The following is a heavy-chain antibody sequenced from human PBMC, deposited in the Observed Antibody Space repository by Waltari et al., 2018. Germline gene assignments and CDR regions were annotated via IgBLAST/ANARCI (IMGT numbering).Heavy chain of an antibody. V-gene: IGHV4-61*02. CDR1: GGSINSGSYY. CDR3: TRDPRD. J-gene: IGHJ4*02. Sequence: QVQLQKSGPGLVKPSKTLSITCIVSGGSINSGSYYWSWIRQPPGKGLEWIGSIYTSGSTNYNPSLKSRVTISVDTSKNQFSLRLSSVTAADTAVYYCTRDPRDWGQGTLVTVSS. CDR2: IYTSGST.